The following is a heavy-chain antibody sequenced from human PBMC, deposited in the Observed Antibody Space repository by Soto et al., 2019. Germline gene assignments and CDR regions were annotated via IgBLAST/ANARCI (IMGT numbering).Heavy chain of an antibody. CDR2: INAGNGNT. Sequence: ASVKVSFKASGYTFTSYAMHWVRQAPGQRLEWMGWINAGNGNTKYSQKFQGRVTITRDTSASTAYMELSSLRSEDTAVYYCAGAVVVVPAAIPYYYGMDVWGQGTTVTVSS. CDR1: GYTFTSYA. J-gene: IGHJ6*02. CDR3: AGAVVVVPAAIPYYYGMDV. D-gene: IGHD2-2*01. V-gene: IGHV1-3*01.